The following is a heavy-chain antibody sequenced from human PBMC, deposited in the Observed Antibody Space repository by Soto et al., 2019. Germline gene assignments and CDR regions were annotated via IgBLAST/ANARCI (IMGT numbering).Heavy chain of an antibody. CDR3: ARSVFP. Sequence: SETLSLTCAVSGGSISSGGYSWSWIRQPPGKGLEWIGYIYHSGSSYYNSSLKSRVTISVDRSKNQFSLKLSSVTAADTAVYYCARSVFPWGQGTLVTSPQ. CDR1: GGSISSGGYS. CDR2: IYHSGSS. V-gene: IGHV4-30-2*01. J-gene: IGHJ5*02.